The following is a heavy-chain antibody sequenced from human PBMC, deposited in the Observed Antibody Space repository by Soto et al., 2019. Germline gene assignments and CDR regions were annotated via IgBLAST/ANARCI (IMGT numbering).Heavy chain of an antibody. CDR3: AKRLTSGDEGF. Sequence: SGGSLRLSCAASGFTFSNFAMMWVRQAPGEGLECVSAISAGGVATYYVDSVKGRFTVSRDNSKDTLYLQMNSLRGEDTAVYFCAKRLTSGDEGFWGRGTLVTVSS. D-gene: IGHD2-21*02. V-gene: IGHV3-23*01. J-gene: IGHJ4*02. CDR1: GFTFSNFA. CDR2: ISAGGVAT.